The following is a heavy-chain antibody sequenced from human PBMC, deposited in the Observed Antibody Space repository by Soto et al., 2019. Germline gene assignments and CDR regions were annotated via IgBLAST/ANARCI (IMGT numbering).Heavy chain of an antibody. D-gene: IGHD1-7*01. J-gene: IGHJ5*02. Sequence: SETLSLTCAVSGGSISSSNWWRWVRQPPGKGLEWIGEIYHSGSTNYNPSLKSRVTISVDKSKSQFSLKLSSVPAADTAVYYCARAVGITGTHTFDPWGQGTLVTVSS. CDR1: GGSISSSNW. V-gene: IGHV4-4*02. CDR2: IYHSGST. CDR3: ARAVGITGTHTFDP.